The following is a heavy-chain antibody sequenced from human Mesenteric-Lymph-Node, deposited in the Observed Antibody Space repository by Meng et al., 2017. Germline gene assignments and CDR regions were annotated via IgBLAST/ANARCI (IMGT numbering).Heavy chain of an antibody. CDR2: IKQDGSEK. V-gene: IGHV3-7*01. Sequence: GESPKISCGASGFTFSNFWMSWVRPAPGKGLEGVANIKQDGSEKYYVDSVKGRFTISIDNDKNLLYLQMSSLRAEDTAVYYCARTQHLGDLSLYRGLDIWGQGTMVTVSS. D-gene: IGHD3-16*02. CDR1: GFTFSNFW. J-gene: IGHJ3*02. CDR3: ARTQHLGDLSLYRGLDI.